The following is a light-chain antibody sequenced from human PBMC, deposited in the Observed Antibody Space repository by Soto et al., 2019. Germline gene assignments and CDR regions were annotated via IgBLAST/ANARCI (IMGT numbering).Light chain of an antibody. CDR3: QQYAGSSRT. J-gene: IGKJ2*01. Sequence: EIVLTQSPGTLSLSPGERATLSCRASQSVSSNYLAWYQQKPGQTPRLLIYVASSRATDIPDRFSGSGSGTDFALTISRLEPEDFAMYYCQQYAGSSRTFGQGTRLELK. V-gene: IGKV3-20*01. CDR1: QSVSSNY. CDR2: VAS.